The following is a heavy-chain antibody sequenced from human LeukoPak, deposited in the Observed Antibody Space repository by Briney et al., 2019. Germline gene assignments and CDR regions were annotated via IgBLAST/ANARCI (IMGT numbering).Heavy chain of an antibody. CDR1: GGSISSSSYY. CDR2: IYYSGST. V-gene: IGHV4-39*07. D-gene: IGHD5-18*01. Sequence: SETLSLTCTVSGGSISSSSYYWGWIRQPPGKGLEWIGSIYYSGSTYYNPSLKSRVTISVDTSKNQFSLKLSSVTAADTAVYYCARALRTAMAPFDYWGQGTLVTVSS. J-gene: IGHJ4*02. CDR3: ARALRTAMAPFDY.